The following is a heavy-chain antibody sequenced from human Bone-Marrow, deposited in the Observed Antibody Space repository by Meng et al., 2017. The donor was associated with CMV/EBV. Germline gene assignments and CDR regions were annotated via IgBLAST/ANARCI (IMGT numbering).Heavy chain of an antibody. CDR3: ARFEQLVVDY. Sequence: SETLSLTCAVYGGSFSGYYWSWIRQPPGKGLEWIGEINHSGSTNYNPSLKSRVTISVDTSKNQFSLKLSSVTAADTAVYYCARFEQLVVDYWGQGTLVTVSS. J-gene: IGHJ4*02. CDR2: INHSGST. V-gene: IGHV4-34*01. CDR1: GGSFSGYY. D-gene: IGHD6-6*01.